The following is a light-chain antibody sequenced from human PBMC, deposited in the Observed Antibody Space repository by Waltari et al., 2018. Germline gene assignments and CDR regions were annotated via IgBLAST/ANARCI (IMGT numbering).Light chain of an antibody. J-gene: IGLJ3*02. V-gene: IGLV1-44*01. Sequence: QSVLTQPASASGTPGQRVTITCYGTSSNIGTGKESWYHQFPGTAPNLLIYSSNQRPSGVPDRFSGSTSGTSASLAISGLQSDDEAHYYCASWDDTLNGDWVFGGGTRLTVL. CDR3: ASWDDTLNGDWV. CDR2: SSN. CDR1: SSNIGTGK.